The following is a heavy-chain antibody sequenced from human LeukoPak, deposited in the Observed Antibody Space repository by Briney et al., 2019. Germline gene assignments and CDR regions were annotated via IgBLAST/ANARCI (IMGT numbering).Heavy chain of an antibody. CDR1: VESFSGYY. CDR2: INHSGSA. CDR3: ATVTITMVRGVIRAHAFDI. Sequence: SETLSLTCAVYVESFSGYYLSCIRQPPGKGLECIGEINHSGSANYNPSPTSRVTISVDTSNNQFSLKLSSVAAADTAVYYCATVTITMVRGVIRAHAFDIWGQGTMVTVSS. V-gene: IGHV4-34*01. D-gene: IGHD3-10*01. J-gene: IGHJ3*02.